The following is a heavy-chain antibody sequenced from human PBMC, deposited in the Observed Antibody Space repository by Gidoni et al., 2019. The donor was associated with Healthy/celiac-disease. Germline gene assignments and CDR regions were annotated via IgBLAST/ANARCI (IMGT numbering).Heavy chain of an antibody. Sequence: QVQLVQSGAEVKKPGSSVKVSCKASGGTFSSYAISWVRQAPGQGLEWMGRIIPILGIANYAQKFQGRVTITADKSTSTAYMELSSLRSEDTAVYYCARDQNTMVRGAIYYYYGMDVWGQGTTVTVSS. CDR3: ARDQNTMVRGAIYYYYGMDV. D-gene: IGHD3-10*01. V-gene: IGHV1-69*04. CDR1: GGTFSSYA. CDR2: IIPILGIA. J-gene: IGHJ6*02.